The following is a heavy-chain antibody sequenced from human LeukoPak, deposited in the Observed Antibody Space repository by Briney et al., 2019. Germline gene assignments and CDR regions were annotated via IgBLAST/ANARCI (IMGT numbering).Heavy chain of an antibody. D-gene: IGHD3-22*01. V-gene: IGHV3-53*01. J-gene: IGHJ4*02. CDR3: ARGDDSGYYDYFDY. Sequence: GGSLRLSCAASGFTVDSNYLSWVRRAPGKGLEGVSTIYTGGNTYYAASVKGRFTISRDFSKNTVFLHMNSLRAEDTAMYYCARGDDSGYYDYFDYWGQGALVTVSS. CDR1: GFTVDSNY. CDR2: IYTGGNT.